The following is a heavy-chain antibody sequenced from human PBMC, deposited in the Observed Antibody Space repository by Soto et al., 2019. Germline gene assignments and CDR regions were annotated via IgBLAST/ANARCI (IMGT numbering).Heavy chain of an antibody. J-gene: IGHJ1*01. Sequence: SVNVSCKASGGTFSSYAISWVRQAPGQGLEWMGGIIPIFGTANYAQKFQGRVTITADESTSTAYMELSSLRSEDTAVYYCARDEYSSSSRSGSYFQHWGQGTLVTVSS. CDR2: IIPIFGTA. CDR3: ARDEYSSSSRSGSYFQH. D-gene: IGHD6-6*01. V-gene: IGHV1-69*13. CDR1: GGTFSSYA.